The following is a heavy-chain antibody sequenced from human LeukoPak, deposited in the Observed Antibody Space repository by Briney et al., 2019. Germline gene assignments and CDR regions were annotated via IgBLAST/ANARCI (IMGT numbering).Heavy chain of an antibody. CDR2: IRRDGSQK. CDR1: GFRFSSDW. Sequence: GGSLRLSCAASGFRFSSDWMSWVRQAPGKGLEWVANIRRDGSQKYYVDSVKGRFTISRDNADNSLYLHMNSPRAEDTAVYYCARPLMGGGNSPFDSWGQGTLVTVSS. D-gene: IGHD4-23*01. J-gene: IGHJ4*02. V-gene: IGHV3-7*05. CDR3: ARPLMGGGNSPFDS.